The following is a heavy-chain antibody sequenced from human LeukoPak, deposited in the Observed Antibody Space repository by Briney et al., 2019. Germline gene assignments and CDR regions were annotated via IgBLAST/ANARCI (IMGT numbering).Heavy chain of an antibody. D-gene: IGHD2-15*01. J-gene: IGHJ4*02. V-gene: IGHV3-21*01. CDR1: GFTFSSYS. CDR2: ISSSSSYI. Sequence: GGSLRLSCAASGFTFSSYSMNWVRQAPGKGLEWVSSISSSSSYIHYADSVKGRSTISRDNAKNSLYLQMNSLRAEDTAVYYCARDYDFYCSGGSCYSPRLSDYWGQGTLVTVSS. CDR3: ARDYDFYCSGGSCYSPRLSDY.